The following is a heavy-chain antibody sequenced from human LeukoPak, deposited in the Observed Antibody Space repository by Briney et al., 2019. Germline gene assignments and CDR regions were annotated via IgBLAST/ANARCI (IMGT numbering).Heavy chain of an antibody. J-gene: IGHJ6*03. Sequence: KASETLSLTCTVSGGSISSYYWSWIRQPPGKGLEWIGYIYYSGSTNYNPSLKSRVTISVDTSKNQFSLKLSSVTAADTAVYYCARAISAWSYFYYMDVWGKGTTVTVSS. CDR2: IYYSGST. D-gene: IGHD6-19*01. CDR1: GGSISSYY. V-gene: IGHV4-59*08. CDR3: ARAISAWSYFYYMDV.